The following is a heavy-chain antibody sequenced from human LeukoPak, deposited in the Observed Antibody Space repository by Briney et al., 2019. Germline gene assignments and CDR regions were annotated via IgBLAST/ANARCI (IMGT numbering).Heavy chain of an antibody. CDR3: AKHGGSYGSEFDY. D-gene: IGHD5-18*01. Sequence: PGGSLRLSCAASGFTFSSYAMSWVRQAPGKGLEWVSTISAGGGSTYYAGSVKGRFTISRDNSKNTLYLQMNSLRAEDTAVYYCAKHGGSYGSEFDYWGQGTLVTVSS. V-gene: IGHV3-23*01. CDR2: ISAGGGST. J-gene: IGHJ4*02. CDR1: GFTFSSYA.